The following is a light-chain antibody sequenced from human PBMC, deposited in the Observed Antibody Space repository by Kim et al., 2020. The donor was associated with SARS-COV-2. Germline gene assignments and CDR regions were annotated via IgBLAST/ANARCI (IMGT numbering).Light chain of an antibody. J-gene: IGKJ2*03. CDR2: AAS. CDR3: QQSYSTPPENS. Sequence: SVGDRVTITCRASQSISSYLNWYQQKPGKAPKLLIYAASSLQSGVPSRFSGSGSGTDFTLTISSLQPEDFATYYCQQSYSTPPENSFGQGPSWRS. CDR1: QSISSY. V-gene: IGKV1-39*01.